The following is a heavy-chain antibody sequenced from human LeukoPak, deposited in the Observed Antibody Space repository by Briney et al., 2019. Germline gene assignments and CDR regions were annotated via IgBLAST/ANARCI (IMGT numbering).Heavy chain of an antibody. D-gene: IGHD1-14*01. CDR3: ARDQDRAVSGFDY. J-gene: IGHJ4*02. CDR2: IYYSGST. V-gene: IGHV4-59*01. Sequence: SETLSLTCTVSGGSISSYYWSWIRQPPGKGLEWIGYIYYSGSTNYNPSLKSRVTISVDTSKNQFSLKLRSVTAADTAVYYCARDQDRAVSGFDYWGQGTLVTVSS. CDR1: GGSISSYY.